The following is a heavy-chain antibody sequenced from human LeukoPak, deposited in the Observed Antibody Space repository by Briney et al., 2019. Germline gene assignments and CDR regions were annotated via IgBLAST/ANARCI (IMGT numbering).Heavy chain of an antibody. CDR1: GGSISNNNCY. CDR3: ATWRTAKTGFDY. Sequence: SETLSLTCTVSGGSISNNNCYWAWIRQPPGKGLECIGSIYYSGSPYYNPSLKSRVTISVDTSKNQFSLRLSSVTAADTAVYYCATWRTAKTGFDYWGQGTLVTVSS. V-gene: IGHV4-39*01. D-gene: IGHD1-1*01. CDR2: IYYSGSP. J-gene: IGHJ4*02.